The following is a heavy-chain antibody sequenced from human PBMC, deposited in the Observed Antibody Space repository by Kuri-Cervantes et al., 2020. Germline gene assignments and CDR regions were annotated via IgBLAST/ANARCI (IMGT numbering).Heavy chain of an antibody. CDR3: ARGGYSYGYDY. J-gene: IGHJ4*02. V-gene: IGHV3-30*04. D-gene: IGHD5-18*01. CDR2: ISYDGSNK. Sequence: GESLKISCAASGFTFSTYATHWVRQAPGEGLEWVAVISYDGSNKYYADSVKGRFTISRDKSKNTLYLQMNSLRVEDTAVYYCARGGYSYGYDYWGQGTLVTVSS. CDR1: GFTFSTYA.